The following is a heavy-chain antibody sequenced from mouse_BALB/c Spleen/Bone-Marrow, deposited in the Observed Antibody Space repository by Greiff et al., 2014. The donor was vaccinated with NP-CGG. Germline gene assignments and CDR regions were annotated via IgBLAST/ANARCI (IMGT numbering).Heavy chain of an antibody. V-gene: IGHV1-87*01. CDR1: GYTFTTYW. J-gene: IGHJ2*01. Sequence: VQLQQSGAELARPGASVKSSCKTSGYTFTTYWMQWVKQRPGQGLEWIGAIYPGEGDTRYTQKFKGKATLTADKSSSTAYIQLSILTSEDSAVYYCSREPSNWGYYWGQGTTLTVSS. CDR2: IYPGEGDT. CDR3: SREPSNWGYY.